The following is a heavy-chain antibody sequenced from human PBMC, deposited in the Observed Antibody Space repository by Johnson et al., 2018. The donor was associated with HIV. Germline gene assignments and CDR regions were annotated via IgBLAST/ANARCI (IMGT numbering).Heavy chain of an antibody. V-gene: IGHV3-30*04. Sequence: QMLLVESGGGVVQPGRSLRLSCAASGFTFSSYAMHWVRQAPGKGLEWVAVISYDGSNKYYPGSVKGRFTISRDNSKNTLYLQMNSLRAEDTAVYYCAKGSGWYSAFDIWGQGTMVTVSS. CDR1: GFTFSSYA. CDR2: ISYDGSNK. D-gene: IGHD6-19*01. CDR3: AKGSGWYSAFDI. J-gene: IGHJ3*02.